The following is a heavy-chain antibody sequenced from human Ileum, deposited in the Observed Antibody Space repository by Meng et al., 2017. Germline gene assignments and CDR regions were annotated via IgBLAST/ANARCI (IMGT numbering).Heavy chain of an antibody. V-gene: IGHV4-4*07. J-gene: IGHJ5*02. D-gene: IGHD4-17*01. CDR2: IYTSVST. CDR1: VGSFSSYY. CDR3: ARDVVPTVTYYYNWFDP. Sequence: QVYRRESGPCMVTPSETLPLTCTFSVGSFSSYYWSWSRQTAEKGLEWIGRIYTSVSTNYIPSLKSRVTMSVDTSKNQFSLKLSSVTAADTAVYYCARDVVPTVTYYYNWFDPWGQGTLVTVSS.